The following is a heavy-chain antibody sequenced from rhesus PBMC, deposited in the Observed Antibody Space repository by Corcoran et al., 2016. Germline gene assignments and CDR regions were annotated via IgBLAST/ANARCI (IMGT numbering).Heavy chain of an antibody. J-gene: IGHJ6*01. Sequence: QVQLQESGPGLVKPSETLSLTCTVSGASISSNWWSWIRQPPGKGLEWIGEINGNSGSTNYNPSLKSRVTISKDASKNQFSLKLSSVTAADTAVYYCARDPRITIFGLVRNWGQGVVVTVSS. CDR3: ARDPRITIFGLVRN. CDR1: GASISSNW. CDR2: INGNSGST. D-gene: IGHD3-3*01. V-gene: IGHV4-80*01.